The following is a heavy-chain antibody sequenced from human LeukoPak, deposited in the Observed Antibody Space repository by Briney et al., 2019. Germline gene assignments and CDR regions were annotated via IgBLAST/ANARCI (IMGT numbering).Heavy chain of an antibody. CDR3: ARLVAATGNFDY. J-gene: IGHJ4*02. D-gene: IGHD6-13*01. Sequence: SQTLSLTCAVSGVSISSGGYSWSWIRQPPGKGLEWIGYIYHSGSTYYNPSLKSRVTISVDRSKNQLSLKLSSVTAADTAVYYCARLVAATGNFDYWGQGTLVTVSS. V-gene: IGHV4-30-2*01. CDR2: IYHSGST. CDR1: GVSISSGGYS.